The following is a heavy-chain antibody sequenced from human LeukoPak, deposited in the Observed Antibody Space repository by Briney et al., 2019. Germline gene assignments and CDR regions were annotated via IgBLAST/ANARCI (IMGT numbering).Heavy chain of an antibody. CDR1: GGTFSSYA. D-gene: IGHD2-2*01. CDR2: IIPIFGTA. V-gene: IGHV1-69*05. J-gene: IGHJ5*02. CDR3: ARDSPYCSSTSCTNWFDP. Sequence: SVRVSCKASGGTFSSYAISWVRQAPGQGLEWMGGIIPIFGTANYAQKFQGRVTITTDESTSTAYMELSSLRSEDTAVYYCARDSPYCSSTSCTNWFDPWGQGTLVTVSS.